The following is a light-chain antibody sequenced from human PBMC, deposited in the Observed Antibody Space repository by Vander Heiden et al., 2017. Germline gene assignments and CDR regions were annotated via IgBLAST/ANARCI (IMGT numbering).Light chain of an antibody. CDR3: QQTYNSTWT. CDR2: ATS. CDR1: QSISRF. V-gene: IGKV1-39*01. Sequence: DIQMTQSPSSLSAFLGDRVTITCRASQSISRFLNWYQQRPGNAPNLLIYATSSLQSGVPSRFSGSGSGTDFTRTISSLQPEDFATYYCQQTYNSTWTFGQGTKVEVK. J-gene: IGKJ1*01.